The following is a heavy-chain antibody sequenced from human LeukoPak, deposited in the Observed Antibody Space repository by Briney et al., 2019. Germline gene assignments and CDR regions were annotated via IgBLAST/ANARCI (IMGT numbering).Heavy chain of an antibody. D-gene: IGHD6-6*01. V-gene: IGHV4-34*01. CDR3: ARGRAPSLYYYYYMDV. CDR1: GGSISSYY. Sequence: SETLSLTCTVSGGSISSYYWSWIRQPPGKGLEWIGEINHSGSTNYNPSLKSRVTISVDTSKNQFSLKLSSVTAADTAVYYCARGRAPSLYYYYYMDVWGKGTTVTVSS. J-gene: IGHJ6*03. CDR2: INHSGST.